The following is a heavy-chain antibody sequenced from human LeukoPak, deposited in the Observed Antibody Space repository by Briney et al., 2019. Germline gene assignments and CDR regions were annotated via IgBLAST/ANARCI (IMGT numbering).Heavy chain of an antibody. D-gene: IGHD3-3*01. CDR3: AREDYSYDFI. V-gene: IGHV1-69*06. Sequence: SVKVSCKASGGTFSTYVISWVRQAPGQGLEWMGGITPLFGTPNYAQKFQGRLTLTADKSTATAYMELNSLRSEDTAIYYCAREDYSYDFIWGQGTLTTVSS. CDR2: ITPLFGTP. CDR1: GGTFSTYV. J-gene: IGHJ4*02.